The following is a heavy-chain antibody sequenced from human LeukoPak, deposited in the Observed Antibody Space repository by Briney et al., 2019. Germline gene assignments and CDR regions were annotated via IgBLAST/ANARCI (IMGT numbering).Heavy chain of an antibody. CDR3: ARGTRYFDWLPITYYYYYYMDV. J-gene: IGHJ6*03. Sequence: ASVKVSCKASGYTFTGYYMHWVRQAPGQGLEWMGWINPNSGNTGYAQKFQGRVTMTRNTSISTAYMELSSLRSEDTAVYYCARGTRYFDWLPITYYYYYYMDVWGKGTTVTISS. D-gene: IGHD3-9*01. V-gene: IGHV1-8*02. CDR2: INPNSGNT. CDR1: GYTFTGYY.